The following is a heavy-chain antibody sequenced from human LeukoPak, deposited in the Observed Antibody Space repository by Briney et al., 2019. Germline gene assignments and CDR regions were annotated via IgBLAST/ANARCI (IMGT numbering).Heavy chain of an antibody. CDR1: GASFRAYY. J-gene: IGHJ2*01. CDR3: ASSRDLYLDAFASYWYFDV. V-gene: IGHV4-34*01. Sequence: SETLSLTCAVYGASFRAYYWSWIRQAPGKGLEWIGEINDSGHGRYNASLKSRVTMSVDTSKNQLSLKLKSVTAADTAVYYCASSRDLYLDAFASYWYFDVWGRRSLVTVSS. CDR2: INDSGHG. D-gene: IGHD3-16*01.